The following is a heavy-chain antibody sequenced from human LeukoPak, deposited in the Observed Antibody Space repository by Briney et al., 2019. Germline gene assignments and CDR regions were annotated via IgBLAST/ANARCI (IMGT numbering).Heavy chain of an antibody. J-gene: IGHJ4*02. V-gene: IGHV4-31*03. CDR2: IYYSGST. Sequence: SQTLSLTCTVSGXSISSGGDYWSWIRQHPGKGLEWIGYIYYSGSTYYNPSLKSRVTISVDTSKNQFSLKLSSVTAADTAVYYCARGNCSSTSCYAGPLDYWGQGTLVTVSS. CDR1: GXSISSGGDY. CDR3: ARGNCSSTSCYAGPLDY. D-gene: IGHD2-2*01.